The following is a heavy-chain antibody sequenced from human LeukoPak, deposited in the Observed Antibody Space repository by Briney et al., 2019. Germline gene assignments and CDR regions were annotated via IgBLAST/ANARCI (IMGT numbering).Heavy chain of an antibody. CDR1: GGFISTYY. CDR3: ARGGGPAATR. Sequence: PSETLSLTCTVSGGFISTYYWSWIRQSPGKGLEWIGYIYYSGTTKYNPSLKSRVTISVDTSKNQFSLKLSSVTAADTAVYYCARGGGPAATRWGQGTLVTVSS. V-gene: IGHV4-59*01. D-gene: IGHD2-2*01. CDR2: IYYSGTT. J-gene: IGHJ4*02.